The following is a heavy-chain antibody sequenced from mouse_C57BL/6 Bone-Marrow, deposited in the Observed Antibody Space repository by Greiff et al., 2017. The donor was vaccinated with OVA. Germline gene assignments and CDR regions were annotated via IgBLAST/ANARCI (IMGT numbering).Heavy chain of an antibody. CDR2: IYPGGGYT. Sequence: VKLMESGAELVRPGTSVKMSCKASGYTFTNYWIGWAKQRPGHGLEWIGDIYPGGGYTNYNEKFKGKATLTADKSSSTAYMQFSSLTSEDSAIYYCARSADYPFFDDWGQGTTLTVSS. D-gene: IGHD2-4*01. V-gene: IGHV1-63*01. J-gene: IGHJ2*01. CDR3: ARSADYPFFDD. CDR1: GYTFTNYW.